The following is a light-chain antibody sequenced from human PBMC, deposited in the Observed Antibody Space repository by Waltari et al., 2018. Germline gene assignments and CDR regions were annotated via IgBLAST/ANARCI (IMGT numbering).Light chain of an antibody. CDR3: QHYVRLPVT. CDR1: QSIGRS. Sequence: EIMLTQSPGTLSLSPGARATLSCRTSQSIGRSLAWYQQKPGQAPRLLIYGASSRATDIPDRFSGSGSGTDFSLTINTLEPEDCALYYCQHYVRLPVTFGQGTKVEIK. CDR2: GAS. J-gene: IGKJ1*01. V-gene: IGKV3-20*01.